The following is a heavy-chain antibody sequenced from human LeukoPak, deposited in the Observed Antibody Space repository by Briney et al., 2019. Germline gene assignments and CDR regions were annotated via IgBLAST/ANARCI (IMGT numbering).Heavy chain of an antibody. D-gene: IGHD3-10*01. J-gene: IGHJ4*02. CDR1: GGSISRYY. CDR3: ARLGFSDGSDNWLSDN. CDR2: IYYSGST. V-gene: IGHV4-59*01. Sequence: PSETLSLTCTVSGGSISRYYWSWIRQPPGKGLEYIGYIYYSGSTNYNPSLKSRVTISVDTSKNQFSLKLNSVNAAHTAGYYCARLGFSDGSDNWLSDNWGQGTLVTVSS.